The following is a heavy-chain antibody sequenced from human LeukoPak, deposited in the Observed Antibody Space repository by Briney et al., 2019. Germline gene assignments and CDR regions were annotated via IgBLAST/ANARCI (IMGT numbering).Heavy chain of an antibody. CDR2: IKQDGSEK. CDR3: ARLWGYCSSTSCYK. V-gene: IGHV3-7*03. Sequence: PGGSLRLSCAASGFTFSSYWMSWVRQAPGKGLEWVANIKQDGSEKYYVDSVKGRFTISRDNAKSSLYLQMNSLRAEDTAVFYCARLWGYCSSTSCYKWGQGTLVTVSS. J-gene: IGHJ4*02. D-gene: IGHD2-2*02. CDR1: GFTFSSYW.